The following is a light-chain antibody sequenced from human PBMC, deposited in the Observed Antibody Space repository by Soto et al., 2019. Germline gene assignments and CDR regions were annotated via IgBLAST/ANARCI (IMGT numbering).Light chain of an antibody. CDR1: SGAFGTYDV. CDR3: SSYAPLL. CDR2: EVN. J-gene: IGLJ2*01. V-gene: IGLV2-23*02. Sequence: QSALTQPASVSGSPGQSITISCTGTSGAFGTYDVVSWYRHRPGKAPELLIYEVNKRHPGVSDRFSASKSGNTASLRISGLQAEDEGAYYCSSYAPLLFGGGTKLTVL.